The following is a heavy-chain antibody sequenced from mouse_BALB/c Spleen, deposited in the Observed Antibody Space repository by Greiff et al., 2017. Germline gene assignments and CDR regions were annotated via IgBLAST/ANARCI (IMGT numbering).Heavy chain of an antibody. D-gene: IGHD1-1*01. J-gene: IGHJ4*01. CDR1: GFTFSSFG. CDR2: ISSGSSPI. Sequence: DVQLVESGGGLVQPGGSRKLSCAASGFTFSSFGMHWVRQAPEKGLEWVAYISSGSSPIYYADTVKGRFTISRDNPKNTLFLQMTSLRSEDTAMYYCARNGYYYGSTSYAMDYWGQGTSVTVSS. CDR3: ARNGYYYGSTSYAMDY. V-gene: IGHV5-17*02.